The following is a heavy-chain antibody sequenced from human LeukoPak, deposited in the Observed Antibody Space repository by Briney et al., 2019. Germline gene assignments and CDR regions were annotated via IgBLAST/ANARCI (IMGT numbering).Heavy chain of an antibody. CDR1: GYTFTSYG. J-gene: IGHJ5*02. Sequence: GASVKASCKASGYTFTSYGISWVRQAPGQGLEWMGWISAYNGNTNYAQKLQGRVTMTTDTSTSTAYMELRSLRSDDTAVYYCARDLRIAARGWFDPWGQGTLVTVSS. CDR3: ARDLRIAARGWFDP. D-gene: IGHD6-6*01. CDR2: ISAYNGNT. V-gene: IGHV1-18*01.